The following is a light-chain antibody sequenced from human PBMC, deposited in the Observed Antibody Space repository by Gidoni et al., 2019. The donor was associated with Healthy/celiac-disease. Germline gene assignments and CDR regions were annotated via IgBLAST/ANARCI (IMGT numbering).Light chain of an antibody. J-gene: IGKJ1*01. CDR1: QSVLYSSNNKNY. CDR2: WAS. CDR3: QQYYSTLWT. V-gene: IGKV4-1*01. Sequence: DIVMTQSPDSLAVSLGERATINCKSSQSVLYSSNNKNYLAWYQQKPGQPPKLLIYWASTRESGVPYRFSGSGSGTDFTLTISSLQAEDVAVYYCQQYYSTLWTFXHXTKVEIK.